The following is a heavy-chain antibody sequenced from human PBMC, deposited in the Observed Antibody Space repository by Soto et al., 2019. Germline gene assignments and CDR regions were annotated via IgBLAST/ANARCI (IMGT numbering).Heavy chain of an antibody. D-gene: IGHD2-8*01. CDR3: ASGNIVLMVYALDPGLDAFDI. CDR2: IIPILGIA. Sequence: QVQLVQAGAEVKKPGSSVKVSCKASGGTFSSYTISWVRQAPGQGLEWMGRIIPILGIANYAQKFQGRVTITADKSTSTAYMELSSLRSEDTAVYYCASGNIVLMVYALDPGLDAFDIWVQGTMVTVSS. J-gene: IGHJ3*02. CDR1: GGTFSSYT. V-gene: IGHV1-69*02.